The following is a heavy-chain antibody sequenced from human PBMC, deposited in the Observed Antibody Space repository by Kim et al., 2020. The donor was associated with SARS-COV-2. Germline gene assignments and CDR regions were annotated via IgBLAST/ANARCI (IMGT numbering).Heavy chain of an antibody. J-gene: IGHJ6*02. CDR3: ARDWRYYYGSGSDYSTYYYYSMDV. D-gene: IGHD3-10*01. V-gene: IGHV3-48*03. CDR1: GFTFSSYE. Sequence: GGSLRLSCAASGFTFSSYEMNWVRQAPGKGLEWVSYISSSGSTIYYADSVKGRFTISRDNAKNSLYLQMNSLRAEDTAVYYCARDWRYYYGSGSDYSTYYYYSMDVWGQGTTFTVS. CDR2: ISSSGSTI.